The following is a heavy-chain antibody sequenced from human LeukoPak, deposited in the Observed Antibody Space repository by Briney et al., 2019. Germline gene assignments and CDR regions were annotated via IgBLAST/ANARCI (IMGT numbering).Heavy chain of an antibody. V-gene: IGHV4-30-4*01. CDR3: ARQYCGGDCYLPFYYYGMDV. D-gene: IGHD2-21*02. CDR1: GGSISSGDYY. CDR2: IYYSGST. J-gene: IGHJ6*02. Sequence: SETLSLTCTVSGGSISSGDYYWSWIRQPPGKGLEWIGYIYYSGSTYYNPSLKSRVTISVDTSKNQFSLKLSSVTAADTAVYYCARQYCGGDCYLPFYYYGMDVWGQGTTVTVSS.